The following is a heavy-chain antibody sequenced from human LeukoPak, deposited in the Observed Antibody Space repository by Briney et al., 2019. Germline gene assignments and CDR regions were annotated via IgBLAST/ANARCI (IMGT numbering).Heavy chain of an antibody. D-gene: IGHD3-22*01. Sequence: ASVKVSCKASGYTFTDSYVHWVRHAPGQGLEWMGWINPNSGGTNYGQKFQGRVTMTWDTSTNTAYMDLSRLTSDDTAIYYCGRGSEGGKWLDYWGQGTLVTVSS. CDR3: GRGSEGGKWLDY. V-gene: IGHV1-2*02. J-gene: IGHJ4*02. CDR2: INPNSGGT. CDR1: GYTFTDSY.